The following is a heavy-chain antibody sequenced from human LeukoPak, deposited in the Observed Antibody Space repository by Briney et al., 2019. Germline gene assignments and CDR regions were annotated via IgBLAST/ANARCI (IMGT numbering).Heavy chain of an antibody. V-gene: IGHV1-24*01. Sequence: ASVKVSCKVSGYTLTELSMHWVRQAPGKGLEWMGGFDPEDVETIYAQKFQGRVTMTEDTSTDTAYMELSSLRSEDTAVYYCATALVPERITMVRGVTTPFDYWGQGTLVTVSS. J-gene: IGHJ4*02. CDR3: ATALVPERITMVRGVTTPFDY. CDR1: GYTLTELS. CDR2: FDPEDVET. D-gene: IGHD3-10*01.